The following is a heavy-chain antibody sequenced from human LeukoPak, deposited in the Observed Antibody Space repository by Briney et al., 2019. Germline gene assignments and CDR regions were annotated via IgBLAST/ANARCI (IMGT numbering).Heavy chain of an antibody. D-gene: IGHD3-10*01. Sequence: GGSLRLSCAASGFTFSSYAMRWVRQAPGKGLEWVSAISGSGGSTYYADSVKGRVTISRDNTKNTLYLQMNSLRAEETALYYSAKTPARYYFDYWGQGTLVTVSS. CDR2: ISGSGGST. J-gene: IGHJ4*02. V-gene: IGHV3-23*01. CDR3: AKTPARYYFDY. CDR1: GFTFSSYA.